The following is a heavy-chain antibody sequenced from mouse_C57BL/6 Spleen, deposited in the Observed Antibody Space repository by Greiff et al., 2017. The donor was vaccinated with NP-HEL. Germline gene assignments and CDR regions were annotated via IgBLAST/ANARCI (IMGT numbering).Heavy chain of an antibody. CDR2: IYPGDGDT. CDR1: GYAFSSYW. V-gene: IGHV1-80*01. D-gene: IGHD4-1*01. Sequence: QVQLKQSGAELVKPGASVKISCKASGYAFSSYWMNWVKQRPGKGLEWIGQIYPGDGDTNYNGKFKGKATLTADKSSSTAYMQLSSLTSEDSAVSSCDREANWGHYCAMDFWGKGTSVTVSS. J-gene: IGHJ4*01. CDR3: DREANWGHYCAMDF.